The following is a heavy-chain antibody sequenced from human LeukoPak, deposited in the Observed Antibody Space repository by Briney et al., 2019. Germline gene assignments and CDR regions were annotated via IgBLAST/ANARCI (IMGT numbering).Heavy chain of an antibody. J-gene: IGHJ4*02. D-gene: IGHD5-18*01. CDR3: AREAPERGYSYGYYFDY. Sequence: SETLFLTCAAYGGSFSGYYWSWIRQRPGKGLEWIGEINHSGSTNYNPSLKSRVTISVHTSKNQFTLKLSSVTAADTAVYYCAREAPERGYSYGYYFDYWGQGTLVTVPS. V-gene: IGHV4-34*01. CDR1: GGSFSGYY. CDR2: INHSGST.